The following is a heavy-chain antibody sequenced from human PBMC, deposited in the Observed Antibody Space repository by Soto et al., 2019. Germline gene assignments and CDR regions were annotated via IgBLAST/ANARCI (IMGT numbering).Heavy chain of an antibody. Sequence: EVQLVESGGGLVKPGGSLRLSCAASGFTFSNAWMNWVRQAPGKGLEWVGRIKSKTDGGTTDYAAPVEGRFTISRDDSKNTLYLQMNSLKTEDTAVYYCTTADFHYYGSGSYYYYYYSMDVWGQGTTVTVSS. V-gene: IGHV3-15*07. J-gene: IGHJ6*02. D-gene: IGHD3-10*01. CDR2: IKSKTDGGTT. CDR3: TTADFHYYGSGSYYYYYYSMDV. CDR1: GFTFSNAW.